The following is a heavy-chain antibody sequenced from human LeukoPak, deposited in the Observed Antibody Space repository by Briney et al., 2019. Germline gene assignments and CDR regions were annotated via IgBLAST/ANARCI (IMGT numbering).Heavy chain of an antibody. J-gene: IGHJ4*02. V-gene: IGHV4-38-2*02. D-gene: IGHD3-3*01. CDR2: IYHSGST. CDR3: ARGDFWSGPDYYFDY. Sequence: SETLSLTCTVSGYSISSGYYWGWIRQPPGKGLEWIGNIYHSGSTYYNPSLKSRVTISVDTSKNQFSLKLSSVTAADTAVYYCARGDFWSGPDYYFDYWGQGTLVTVSS. CDR1: GYSISSGYY.